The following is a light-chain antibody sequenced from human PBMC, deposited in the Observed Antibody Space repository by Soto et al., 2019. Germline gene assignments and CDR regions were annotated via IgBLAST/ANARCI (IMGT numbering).Light chain of an antibody. CDR2: GAS. J-gene: IGKJ1*01. Sequence: EIVMTQSPATLSVSPGERATLSCRASQSVSSNLAWYPQKPGQAPRPLIYGASTSATGIPARFSGSGSGTEFTLTISSLQSEDFAVYYCQQDKNWPPQKFGQGTKVYVK. V-gene: IGKV3-15*01. CDR3: QQDKNWPPQK. CDR1: QSVSSN.